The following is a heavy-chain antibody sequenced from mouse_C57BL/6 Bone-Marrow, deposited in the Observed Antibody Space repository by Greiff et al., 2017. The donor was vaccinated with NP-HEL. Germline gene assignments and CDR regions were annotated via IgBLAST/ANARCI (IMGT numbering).Heavy chain of an antibody. J-gene: IGHJ2*01. V-gene: IGHV5-6*01. CDR2: ISSGGSYT. D-gene: IGHD1-1*01. Sequence: EVMLVESGGDLVKPGGSLKLSCAASGFTFSSYGMSWVRQTPDKRLEWVATISSGGSYTYYPDSVKGRFTISRDNAKNTLYLQMSSLKSEDTAMYYCARLLLRFDYWGQGTTLTVSS. CDR3: ARLLLRFDY. CDR1: GFTFSSYG.